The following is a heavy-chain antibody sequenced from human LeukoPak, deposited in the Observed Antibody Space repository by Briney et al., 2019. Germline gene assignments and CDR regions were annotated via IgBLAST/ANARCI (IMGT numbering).Heavy chain of an antibody. CDR1: DGSISSSSYY. CDR2: IYYSGST. V-gene: IGHV4-39*07. D-gene: IGHD6-6*01. J-gene: IGHJ6*03. CDR3: ARGIGIKDSSSSNYYYYYMDV. Sequence: SETLSLTCTVSDGSISSSSYYWGWIRQPPGKGLEWIGSIYYSGSTYYNPSLKSRVTISVDTSKNQFSLKLSSVTAADTAVYYCARGIGIKDSSSSNYYYYYMDVWGKGTTVTVSS.